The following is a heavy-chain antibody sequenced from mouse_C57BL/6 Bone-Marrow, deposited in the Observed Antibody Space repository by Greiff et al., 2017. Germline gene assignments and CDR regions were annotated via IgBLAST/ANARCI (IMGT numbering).Heavy chain of an antibody. CDR3: AKGRSYAYAMDY. J-gene: IGHJ4*01. CDR2: IWRGGST. CDR1: GFSLPSYG. V-gene: IGHV2-5*01. D-gene: IGHD1-1*01. Sequence: QVQLQQSGPGLVQPSQSLSITCTVSGFSLPSYGVHWVRQSPGKGLEWLGVIWRGGSTDYNAAFMSRLSITKDNSKSQVFFKMNSLQADDTAIYYCAKGRSYAYAMDYWGQGTSVTVSS.